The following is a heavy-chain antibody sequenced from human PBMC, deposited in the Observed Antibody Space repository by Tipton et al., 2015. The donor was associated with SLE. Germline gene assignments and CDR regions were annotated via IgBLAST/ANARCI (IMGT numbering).Heavy chain of an antibody. CDR2: IYYSGST. CDR1: GGSISSYY. V-gene: IGHV4-59*01. Sequence: TLSLTCTVSGGSISSYYWSWIRQPPGKGLEWIGYIYYSGSTYYNPSLKSRVTISVDTSKNQFSLKLSSVTAADTAVYYCARDRGESPYWGQGTLVTVSS. CDR3: ARDRGESPY. J-gene: IGHJ4*02. D-gene: IGHD5-12*01.